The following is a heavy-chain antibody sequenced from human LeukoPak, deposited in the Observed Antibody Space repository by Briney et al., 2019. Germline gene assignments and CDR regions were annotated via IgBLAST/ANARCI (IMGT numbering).Heavy chain of an antibody. D-gene: IGHD2-15*01. Sequence: SETLSLTCTVSGGSISSSSYYWGWIRQPPGKGLEWIGSIYYSGSTYYNPSLKSQVTISVDTSKNQFSLKLSSVTAADTAVYYCAREFLYCSGGSCYLGLYDYWGQGTLVTVSS. V-gene: IGHV4-39*01. J-gene: IGHJ4*02. CDR2: IYYSGST. CDR3: AREFLYCSGGSCYLGLYDY. CDR1: GGSISSSSYY.